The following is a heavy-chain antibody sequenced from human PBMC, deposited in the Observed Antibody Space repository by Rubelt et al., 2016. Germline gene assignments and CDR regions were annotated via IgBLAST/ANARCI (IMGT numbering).Heavy chain of an antibody. D-gene: IGHD2-2*01. CDR1: GGSFSVNY. J-gene: IGHJ6*02. V-gene: IGHV4-34*01. Sequence: QVQLQQWGVGLLKPSETLSLSCAVYGGSFSVNYWTWIRQPPGMGLEWIGEINHSGSTNYDPSLKSRVTISVDTSKNQFSLKLSSVTAADTAVYYGLRGLRAAYYDYYYGMDVWGQGTTVIVSS. CDR3: LRGLRAAYYDYYYGMDV. CDR2: INHSGST.